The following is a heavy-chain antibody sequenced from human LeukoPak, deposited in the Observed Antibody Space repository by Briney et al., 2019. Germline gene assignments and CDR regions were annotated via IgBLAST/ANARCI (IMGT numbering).Heavy chain of an antibody. V-gene: IGHV3-30*04. CDR1: GFTFSSYA. J-gene: IGHJ4*02. Sequence: GGSLRLSCAASGFTFSSYAMHWVRQAPGKGLEWVAVISYDGSNKYYADSVKGRFTISRDNSKNTLYLQMNSLRAEDTAVYYCASPDDYSNYWGQGTLVTVSS. CDR3: ASPDDYSNY. D-gene: IGHD4-11*01. CDR2: ISYDGSNK.